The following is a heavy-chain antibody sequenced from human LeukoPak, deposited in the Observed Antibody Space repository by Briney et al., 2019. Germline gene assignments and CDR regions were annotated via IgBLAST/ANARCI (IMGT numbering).Heavy chain of an antibody. V-gene: IGHV3-74*01. CDR1: GFTFSSYW. Sequence: GGSLRLSCAASGFTFSSYWMHWVRQAPGKGLVWISRINTDGSSTSYADSVKGRFTISRDNAKNTLYLQMNSLRAEDTAVYYCARVPLYVWGSYRATRYYFDYWGQGTLVTVSS. J-gene: IGHJ4*02. D-gene: IGHD3-16*02. CDR2: INTDGSST. CDR3: ARVPLYVWGSYRATRYYFDY.